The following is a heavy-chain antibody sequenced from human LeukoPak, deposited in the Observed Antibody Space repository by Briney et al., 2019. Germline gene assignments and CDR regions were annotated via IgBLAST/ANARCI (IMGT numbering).Heavy chain of an antibody. V-gene: IGHV4-31*03. J-gene: IGHJ6*03. CDR1: GGSISSGGYC. CDR2: IYYSGST. D-gene: IGHD6-6*01. CDR3: AGEVRIAARLRDNYYYYMDV. Sequence: KSSQILSLTCTVSGGSISSGGYCWSWVRQHPGKGLEWIGYIYYSGSTYYNPSLKSRVTISVDTSKNQFSLKLSSVTAADTAVYYCAGEVRIAARLRDNYYYYMDVWGKGTTVTVSS.